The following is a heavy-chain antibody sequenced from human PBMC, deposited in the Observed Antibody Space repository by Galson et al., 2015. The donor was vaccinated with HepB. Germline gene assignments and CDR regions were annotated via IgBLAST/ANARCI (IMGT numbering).Heavy chain of an antibody. V-gene: IGHV1-2*02. D-gene: IGHD5-24*01. CDR3: ARSQEMATIFVGY. CDR1: GYTFTGYY. Sequence: SVKVSCKASGYTFTGYYMHWVRQAPGQGLEWMGWINPNSGGTNYAQKFQGRVTMTRDTSISTAYMELSRLRSDDTAVYYCARSQEMATIFVGYWGQGTLVTVSS. J-gene: IGHJ4*02. CDR2: INPNSGGT.